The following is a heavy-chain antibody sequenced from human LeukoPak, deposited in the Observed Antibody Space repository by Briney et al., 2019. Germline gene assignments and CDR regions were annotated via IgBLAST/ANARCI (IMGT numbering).Heavy chain of an antibody. Sequence: GGSLRLSCAASGFTFSSYEMNWVRQAPGKGLEWVSYISSSDSTIYYADSVKGRFTISRDNAKNSLYLQMNSLRAEDTAVYYCARDGSRGNLVTAPDFWGQGTLVTVSS. J-gene: IGHJ4*02. V-gene: IGHV3-48*03. D-gene: IGHD2-21*02. CDR1: GFTFSSYE. CDR3: ARDGSRGNLVTAPDF. CDR2: ISSSDSTI.